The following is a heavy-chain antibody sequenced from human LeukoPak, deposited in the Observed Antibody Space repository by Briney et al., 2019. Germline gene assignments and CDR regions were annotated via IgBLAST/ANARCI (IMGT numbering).Heavy chain of an antibody. V-gene: IGHV3-53*01. CDR1: GFSITKYY. CDR2: VWTAGAT. J-gene: IGHJ4*02. CDR3: VRGDPSGSGTNSFDY. Sequence: GGSLRLSCAAAGFSITKYYMGWVRQAPGKGLEWVSVVWTAGATNYADSLKGRLTISKDNSKNMVYLQMISVSAEDTATYCCVRGDPSGSGTNSFDYWGQGTVVTVSS. D-gene: IGHD3-10*01.